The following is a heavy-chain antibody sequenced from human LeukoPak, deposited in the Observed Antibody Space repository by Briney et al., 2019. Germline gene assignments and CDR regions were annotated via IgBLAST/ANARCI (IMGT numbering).Heavy chain of an antibody. Sequence: ASVTVSFKASGYTFTSYGISWVRQAPGQGLEWMGWISAYNGNTNYAQNLQGRVTMTTDTSTSTAYMELRSLRSDDTAVYYCARDEGYYGAPLFDYWGQGTLVTVSS. CDR2: ISAYNGNT. D-gene: IGHD4/OR15-4a*01. CDR1: GYTFTSYG. V-gene: IGHV1-18*01. J-gene: IGHJ4*02. CDR3: ARDEGYYGAPLFDY.